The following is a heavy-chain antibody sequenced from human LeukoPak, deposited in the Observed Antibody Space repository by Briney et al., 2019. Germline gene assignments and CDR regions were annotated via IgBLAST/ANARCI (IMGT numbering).Heavy chain of an antibody. CDR3: ARVSSAGDQYYYYYYYMDV. CDR2: INPNSGGT. D-gene: IGHD7-27*01. V-gene: IGHV1-2*02. CDR1: GYTFTGHY. Sequence: GASVKVSCKASGYTFTGHYMHWVRQAPGQGLEWMGWINPNSGGTNYAQKFQGRVTMTRDTSISTAYMELSRLRSDDTAVYYCARVSSAGDQYYYYYYYMDVWGKGTTVTVSS. J-gene: IGHJ6*03.